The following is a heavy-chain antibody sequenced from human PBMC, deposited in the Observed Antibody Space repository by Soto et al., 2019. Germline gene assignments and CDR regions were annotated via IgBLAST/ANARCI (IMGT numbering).Heavy chain of an antibody. Sequence: XXTLSLTFTVSGGSISSYYWSWILQPPGKGLEWIGYIYHSGSTYYNPSLKSRVTISVDRSKNQFSLKLSSVNAADTAVYYCARLVYDSSGYRPGWGQGTLVTVSS. J-gene: IGHJ4*02. V-gene: IGHV4-59*04. CDR3: ARLVYDSSGYRPG. CDR1: GGSISSYY. D-gene: IGHD3-22*01. CDR2: IYHSGST.